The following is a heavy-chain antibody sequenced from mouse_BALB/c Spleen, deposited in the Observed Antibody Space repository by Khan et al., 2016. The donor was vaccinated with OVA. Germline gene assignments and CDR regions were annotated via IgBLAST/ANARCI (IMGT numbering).Heavy chain of an antibody. Sequence: EVQLVESGPGLVKPSQSLSLTCTVTGYSITSDYAWDWIRQFPGNKLEWMGYISYGGSTSYNPSLKSRISITRDTSTNQFFLQLNSVTTEDTATYYCARKNDYGYAMDYWGQGTSVTVSS. CDR1: GYSITSDYA. V-gene: IGHV3-2*02. CDR3: ARKNDYGYAMDY. J-gene: IGHJ4*01. D-gene: IGHD1-1*01. CDR2: ISYGGST.